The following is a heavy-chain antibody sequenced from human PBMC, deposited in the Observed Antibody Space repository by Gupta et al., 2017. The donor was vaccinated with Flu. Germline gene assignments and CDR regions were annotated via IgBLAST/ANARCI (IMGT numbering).Heavy chain of an antibody. Sequence: QVRLQESGPGLLKPSETLSLTCAVSGDSFSRAHYWGWIRQSPGKGLEWIGSFFNNWDPDYNPSLKSRVTISVDRSKNQFSLKLHSVTAADTALYFCARSDGGTAARFDYWGQGILVAVSS. CDR1: GDSFSRAHY. D-gene: IGHD6-13*01. V-gene: IGHV4-38-2*01. CDR2: FFNNWDP. CDR3: ARSDGGTAARFDY. J-gene: IGHJ4*02.